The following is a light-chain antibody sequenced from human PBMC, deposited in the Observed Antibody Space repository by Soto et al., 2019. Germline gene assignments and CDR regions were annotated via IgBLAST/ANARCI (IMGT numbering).Light chain of an antibody. Sequence: LTHSPATLSVSPGQRVTLSCRASQSISSYLAWYQQRPGQPSRLLIYDASNRATGIPARFSGSGSATDFTLTISSLEPEDFALYFCQKSNNWPPTFGGGTKVE. J-gene: IGKJ4*01. CDR3: QKSNNWPPT. CDR1: QSISSY. V-gene: IGKV3-11*01. CDR2: DAS.